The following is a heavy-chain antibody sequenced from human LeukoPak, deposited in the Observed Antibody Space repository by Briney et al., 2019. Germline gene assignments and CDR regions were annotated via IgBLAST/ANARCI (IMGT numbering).Heavy chain of an antibody. D-gene: IGHD4-11*01. CDR1: GGSISSYY. CDR2: IYYSGST. V-gene: IGHV4-59*01. CDR3: AREAIDYSNDY. Sequence: SETLSLTCTVSGGSISSYYWSWIRQPPGKGLEWIGYIYYSGSTNYNPSLKSRVNISVDTSKNQFSLKLSSVTAADTAVYYCAREAIDYSNDYWGEGTLVTVSS. J-gene: IGHJ4*02.